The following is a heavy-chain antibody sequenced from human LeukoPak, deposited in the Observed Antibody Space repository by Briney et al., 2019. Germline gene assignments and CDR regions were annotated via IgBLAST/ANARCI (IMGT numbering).Heavy chain of an antibody. CDR3: ARGSGVGHYYYYMDV. CDR1: GFTFSSYS. V-gene: IGHV3-7*01. J-gene: IGHJ6*03. Sequence: GGSLRLSCAASGFTFSSYSMNWVRQTPGKGLEWVANIKQDGSEKYYVDSVKGRFTISRDDAKNSLYLQMNSLRAEDTAVYYCARGSGVGHYYYYMDVWGKGTTVTVSS. D-gene: IGHD3-3*01. CDR2: IKQDGSEK.